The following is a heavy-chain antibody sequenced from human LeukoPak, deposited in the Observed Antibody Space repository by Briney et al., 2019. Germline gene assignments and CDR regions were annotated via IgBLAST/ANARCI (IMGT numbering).Heavy chain of an antibody. CDR1: GYSFTSYW. CDR2: ISPGDSAT. D-gene: IGHD4-17*01. CDR3: ARRGYPYGNWFDS. J-gene: IGHJ5*01. V-gene: IGHV5-51*01. Sequence: GESLKISCEGSGYSFTSYWIAWVRQMPGTGLEWMGIISPGDSATRYSPSFQGQVTISADKSINTAYLQWSSLKASDTAIYYCARRGYPYGNWFDSWGQGILVTVSS.